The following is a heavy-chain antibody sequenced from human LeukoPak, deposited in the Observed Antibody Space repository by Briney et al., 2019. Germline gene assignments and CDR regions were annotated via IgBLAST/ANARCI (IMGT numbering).Heavy chain of an antibody. CDR3: ARVEGNSSSWLYDAFDI. D-gene: IGHD6-13*01. V-gene: IGHV3-53*04. CDR1: GFTVSSNY. J-gene: IGHJ3*02. Sequence: PGGSLRLSCAASGFTVSSNYMSWVRQAPGKGLEWVSVIYSGGSTYYADSVKGRFTISRHNSKNTLYLQMNSLRAEDTAVYYCARVEGNSSSWLYDAFDIWGRGTMVTVSS. CDR2: IYSGGST.